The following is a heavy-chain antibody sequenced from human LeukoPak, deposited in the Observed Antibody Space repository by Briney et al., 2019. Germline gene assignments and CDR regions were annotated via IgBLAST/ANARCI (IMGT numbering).Heavy chain of an antibody. CDR2: INPNSGGT. Sequence: ASVKVSCKASGYTFTGYYMHWVRQAPGQGLEWVGWINPNSGGTNYAQKFQGRVTMTRDTSISTAYMELSRLRSDDTAVYYCARADQDSTYYMDVWGKGTTVTISS. V-gene: IGHV1-2*02. CDR1: GYTFTGYY. J-gene: IGHJ6*03. CDR3: ARADQDSTYYMDV.